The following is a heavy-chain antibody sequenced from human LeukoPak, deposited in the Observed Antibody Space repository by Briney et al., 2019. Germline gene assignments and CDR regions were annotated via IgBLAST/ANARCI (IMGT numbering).Heavy chain of an antibody. CDR3: AKDVVLMVYAFDY. CDR2: IRYDGSNK. D-gene: IGHD2-8*01. CDR1: GFTFSSYW. V-gene: IGHV3-30*02. J-gene: IGHJ4*02. Sequence: PGGSLRLSCAASGFTFSSYWMSWVRQAPGKGLEWVAFIRYDGSNKYYADSVKGRFTISRDNSKNTLYLQMNSLRAEDTAVYYCAKDVVLMVYAFDYWGQGTLVTVSS.